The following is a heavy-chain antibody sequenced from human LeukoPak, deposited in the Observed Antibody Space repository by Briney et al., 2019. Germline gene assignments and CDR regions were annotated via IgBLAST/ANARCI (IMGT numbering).Heavy chain of an antibody. J-gene: IGHJ4*02. V-gene: IGHV3-9*01. CDR3: ARDVGGTLDY. CDR1: GFSFDDDA. Sequence: GGSLRLSCAGSGFSFDDDAMHWVRQTPGRGLEWVSGISWNSGNIAYADFVGGRFTISRDNAQNSVYLQMSSLRGADTAVYYCARDVGGTLDYWGQGTLVTVSS. CDR2: ISWNSGNI.